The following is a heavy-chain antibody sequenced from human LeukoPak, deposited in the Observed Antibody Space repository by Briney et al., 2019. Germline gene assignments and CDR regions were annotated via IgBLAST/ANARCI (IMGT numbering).Heavy chain of an antibody. CDR3: ANGPAPSSGYGMDV. D-gene: IGHD3-3*01. CDR1: GFTFSSYS. Sequence: GGSLRLSCAASGFTFSSYSMNWVRQAPGKGLEWVSSISSSSSYIYYADSVKGRFTISRDNSKNTLYLQMNSLRAEDTAVYYRANGPAPSSGYGMDVWGQGTTVTVSS. J-gene: IGHJ6*02. V-gene: IGHV3-21*01. CDR2: ISSSSSYI.